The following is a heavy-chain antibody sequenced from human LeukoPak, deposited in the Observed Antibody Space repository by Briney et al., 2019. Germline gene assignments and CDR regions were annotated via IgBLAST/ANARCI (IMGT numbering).Heavy chain of an antibody. CDR3: ARGVAGVYFYYYMDV. D-gene: IGHD1-14*01. CDR2: INPNNGDT. V-gene: IGHV1-2*02. Sequence: ASVKVTCKASGYTFTGYYMHWVRQAPGQGLEWMGWINPNNGDTHYAQKFQGTVTMTRDTSISTAYMELSSLRSDDTAVYYCARGVAGVYFYYYMDVWGKGTTVAVSS. CDR1: GYTFTGYY. J-gene: IGHJ6*03.